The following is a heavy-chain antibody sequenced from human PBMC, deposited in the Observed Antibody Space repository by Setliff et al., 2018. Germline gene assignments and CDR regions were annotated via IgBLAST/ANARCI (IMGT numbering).Heavy chain of an antibody. J-gene: IGHJ4*02. CDR1: GYSMRSGYY. Sequence: PSETLSLTCAVSGYSMRSGYYWAWIRQPPGKGLEWIGSVYHGGNAYYNPSLKSRVTSSVDTSKNQFSLKLSSVTAADTAVYYCASWYYDFWSGYYIPGYFDYWGQGTLVTVSS. CDR2: VYHGGNA. CDR3: ASWYYDFWSGYYIPGYFDY. V-gene: IGHV4-38-2*01. D-gene: IGHD3-3*01.